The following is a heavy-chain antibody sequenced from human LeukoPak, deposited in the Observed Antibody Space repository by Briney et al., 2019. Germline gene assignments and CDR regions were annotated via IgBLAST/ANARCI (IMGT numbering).Heavy chain of an antibody. CDR3: ARGADTGYSSDS. J-gene: IGHJ5*02. V-gene: IGHV3-23*01. CDR2: ISASGADT. CDR1: GFIFANYA. Sequence: GGSLRLSCTTSGFIFANYAMAWVRQSPGKGLEWVSTISASGADTYYADSVKGRFTISRDNAKNTLYLQMNSLRAEDTAVYYCARGADTGYSSDSWGQGTLVTVSS. D-gene: IGHD6-19*01.